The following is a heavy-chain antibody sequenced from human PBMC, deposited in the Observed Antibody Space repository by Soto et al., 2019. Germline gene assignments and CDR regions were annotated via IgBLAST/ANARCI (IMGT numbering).Heavy chain of an antibody. CDR2: ISGSDGKT. V-gene: IGHV3-23*01. J-gene: IGHJ4*02. CDR3: ARWSYLDY. D-gene: IGHD3-3*01. CDR1: GFSFGSYA. Sequence: LRLSCAASGFSFGSYALSWVRQAPGKGLEWVSTISGSDGKTFYADSVKGRFSISRDTSQNTLYLQMNSLRADDTAIYYCARWSYLDYWGQGTRGTVSS.